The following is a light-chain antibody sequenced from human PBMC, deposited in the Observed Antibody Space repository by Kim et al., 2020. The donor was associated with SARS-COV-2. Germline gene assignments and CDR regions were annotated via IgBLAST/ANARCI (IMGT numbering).Light chain of an antibody. Sequence: ATITGTGGNAIIGGGYDVPWYQQPPGTAPKLLSYDNNNRPSGVPDRFSGSRSGTSASLAITGLRAEDEADYYCQSYDSSVSGSYVFGSGTKVTVL. CDR3: QSYDSSVSGSYV. CDR2: DNN. V-gene: IGLV1-40*01. CDR1: NAIIGGGYD. J-gene: IGLJ1*01.